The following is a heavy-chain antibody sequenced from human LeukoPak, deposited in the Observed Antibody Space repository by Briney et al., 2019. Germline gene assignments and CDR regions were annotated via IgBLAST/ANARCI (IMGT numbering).Heavy chain of an antibody. CDR3: ASNIVGARGGGFDY. CDR1: GGSISSYY. CDR2: IYYSGST. J-gene: IGHJ4*02. D-gene: IGHD1-26*01. Sequence: SETLSLTCTVSGGSISSYYWSWIRQPPGKGLEWIGYIYYSGSTNYNPSLKSRVTISVDTSKNQFSLKLSSVTAADTAVYYCASNIVGARGGGFDYWGQGTLVTVSS. V-gene: IGHV4-59*12.